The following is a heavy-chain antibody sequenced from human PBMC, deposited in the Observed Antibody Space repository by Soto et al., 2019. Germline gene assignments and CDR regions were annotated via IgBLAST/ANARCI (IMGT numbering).Heavy chain of an antibody. J-gene: IGHJ4*02. CDR2: ISGSGGST. Sequence: EVQLLESGGGLVQPGGSLRLSCAASGFTFSSYAMSWVRQAPGKGLEWVSAISGSGGSTYYADAVTGRFTISRDNAKNTLYLQMSSLRAEDTAVYYCAKDRHCRGGRCYFQPLDYWGQGTLVPVSS. V-gene: IGHV3-23*01. CDR3: AKDRHCRGGRCYFQPLDY. D-gene: IGHD2-15*01. CDR1: GFTFSSYA.